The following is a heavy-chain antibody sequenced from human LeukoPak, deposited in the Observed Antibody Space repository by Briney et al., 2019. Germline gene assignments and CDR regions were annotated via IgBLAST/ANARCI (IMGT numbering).Heavy chain of an antibody. CDR2: IYSGGST. V-gene: IGHV3-66*02. D-gene: IGHD4-11*01. J-gene: IGHJ6*02. CDR1: GFTVSSNY. Sequence: GGSLRLSCAAPGFTVSSNYMSWVRQAPGKGLEWVSVIYSGGSTYYADSVKGRFTISRDNSKNTLYLQMNSLRAEDTAVYYCARDSTTVGFYYYGMDVWGQGTTVTVSS. CDR3: ARDSTTVGFYYYGMDV.